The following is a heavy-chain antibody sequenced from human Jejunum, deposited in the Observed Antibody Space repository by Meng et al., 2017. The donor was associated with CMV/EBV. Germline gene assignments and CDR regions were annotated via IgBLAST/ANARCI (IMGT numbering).Heavy chain of an antibody. Sequence: GESISSGTYYWSWVRQPAGKGLGWIGRISPSGTTNYIPSLKSRVTISIDVSKNQFSLNQNFVTAADTAVYYCARGRHAYGDYDTFDLWGQGTLVTVSS. D-gene: IGHD4-17*01. CDR1: GESISSGTYY. CDR3: ARGRHAYGDYDTFDL. CDR2: ISPSGTT. J-gene: IGHJ4*02. V-gene: IGHV4-61*02.